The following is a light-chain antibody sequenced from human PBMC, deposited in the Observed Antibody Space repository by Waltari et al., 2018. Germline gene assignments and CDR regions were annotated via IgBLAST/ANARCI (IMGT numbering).Light chain of an antibody. Sequence: DVVMTQSPLSLPVTLGQPATISCRSSQSLVHSDGKTYLNWFQQRPGQSPRRLIYKVFNRDSGVPERFSGSGSGTDFTLTISRVEAEDVGTYYCMQATQWPLTFGQGTKVEIK. CDR2: KVF. CDR1: QSLVHSDGKTY. J-gene: IGKJ1*01. V-gene: IGKV2-30*02. CDR3: MQATQWPLT.